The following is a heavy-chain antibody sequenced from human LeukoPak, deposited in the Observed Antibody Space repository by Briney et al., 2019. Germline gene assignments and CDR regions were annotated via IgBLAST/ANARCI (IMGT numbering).Heavy chain of an antibody. J-gene: IGHJ3*02. CDR3: ARHRMALDAFDI. CDR2: IYYSGST. V-gene: IGHV4-30-4*01. CDR1: GGSISSGDYY. Sequence: PSQTLSLTCTVSGGSISSGDYYWSWIRQPPGKGLEWIGYIYYSGSTYYNPSLKSRVTISVDTSKNQFSLKLSSVTAADTAVYYCARHRMALDAFDIWGQGTMVTVSS. D-gene: IGHD3-16*02.